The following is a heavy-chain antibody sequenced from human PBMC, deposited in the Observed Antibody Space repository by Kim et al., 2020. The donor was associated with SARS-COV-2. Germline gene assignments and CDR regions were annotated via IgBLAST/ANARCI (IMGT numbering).Heavy chain of an antibody. CDR2: INHSGST. Sequence: SETLSLTCAVYGGSFSGYYWSWIRQPPGKGLEWIGEINHSGSTNYNPSLKSRVTISVDTSKNQFSLKLNSVTAADTAVYYCARRGIGVGYTHFDYWGQGTLVTVSS. CDR3: ARRGIGVGYTHFDY. D-gene: IGHD5-18*01. V-gene: IGHV4-34*01. J-gene: IGHJ4*02. CDR1: GGSFSGYY.